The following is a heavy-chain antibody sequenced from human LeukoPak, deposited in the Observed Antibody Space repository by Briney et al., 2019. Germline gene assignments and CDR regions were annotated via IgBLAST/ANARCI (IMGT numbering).Heavy chain of an antibody. J-gene: IGHJ4*02. Sequence: PFETLSLTCTVSGGSISGSYWSWVRQPPGKGLEMIAYMYNSGSTNYNPSLKSRVTISIDTSKNQFSLKLSSLTAADTAIYYCARGIESYGDYGYWGQGILVTVSS. CDR2: MYNSGST. CDR3: ARGIESYGDYGY. CDR1: GGSISGSY. V-gene: IGHV4-59*01. D-gene: IGHD4-17*01.